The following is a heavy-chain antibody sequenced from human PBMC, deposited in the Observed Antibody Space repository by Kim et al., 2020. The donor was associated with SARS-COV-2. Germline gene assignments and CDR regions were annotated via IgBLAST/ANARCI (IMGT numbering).Heavy chain of an antibody. Sequence: GGSLRLSCAASGFTFDDYAVRWVRHVPGKGLEWVSGITCGGTATYYIDSVRGRFAISRDNAKNSLFLEMTDLRVEDTALFHCARVRSTVADWYAFDLWC. D-gene: IGHD2-15*01. V-gene: IGHV3-20*01. J-gene: IGHJ3*01. CDR3: ARVRSTVADWYAFDL. CDR2: ITCGGTAT. CDR1: GFTFDDYA.